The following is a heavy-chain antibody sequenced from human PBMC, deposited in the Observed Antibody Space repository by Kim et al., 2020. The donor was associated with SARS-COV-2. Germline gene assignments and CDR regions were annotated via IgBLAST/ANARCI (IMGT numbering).Heavy chain of an antibody. J-gene: IGHJ6*02. CDR2: ISGDGGST. V-gene: IGHV3-43*02. Sequence: GGSLRLSCAASGFTFDDYAMHWVRQAPGKGLEWVSLISGDGGSTYYADSVKGRFTISRDNSKNSLYLQMNSLRTEDTALYYCAKTLDYYGSGSYYNWGYGMDVWGQGTTVTVSS. D-gene: IGHD3-10*01. CDR3: AKTLDYYGSGSYYNWGYGMDV. CDR1: GFTFDDYA.